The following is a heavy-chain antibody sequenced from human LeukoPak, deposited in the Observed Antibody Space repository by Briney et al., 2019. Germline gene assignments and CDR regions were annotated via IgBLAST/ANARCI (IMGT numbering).Heavy chain of an antibody. D-gene: IGHD3-9*01. CDR2: IQHSGST. J-gene: IGHJ4*02. CDR1: GGSLSGYY. Sequence: SETLSLTCAVYGGSLSGYYWVWLRQPPGKGREGIGEIQHSGSTNDNPSLKSRAIISVDTSKNQLSLKLSSVTAADTSVYYCARGNILTGYCFDYWGQGTLVTVSS. V-gene: IGHV4-34*04. CDR3: ARGNILTGYCFDY.